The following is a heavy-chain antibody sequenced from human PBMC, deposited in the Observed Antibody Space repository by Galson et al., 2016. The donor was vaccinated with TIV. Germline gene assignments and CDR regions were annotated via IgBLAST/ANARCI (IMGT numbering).Heavy chain of an antibody. V-gene: IGHV1-69*04. Sequence: SVKVSCKASGGTFSSYSVSWVRQAPGQGLEWMGRIIPMVGMTNYAQKFQGKITITADRSTTTAYLELSSLRSEGTAIYYCAREVAHVDSVMLNADAFDVWGQGTMVTVSS. CDR2: IIPMVGMT. CDR1: GGTFSSYS. D-gene: IGHD3-16*01. J-gene: IGHJ3*01. CDR3: AREVAHVDSVMLNADAFDV.